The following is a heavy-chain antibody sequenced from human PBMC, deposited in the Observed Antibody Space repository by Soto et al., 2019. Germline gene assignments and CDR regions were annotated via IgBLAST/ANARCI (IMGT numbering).Heavy chain of an antibody. CDR3: ARAHLVVVVAATKTSNWFDP. CDR2: IYYSGST. CDR1: GGSISSGDYY. Sequence: SETLSLTCTVSGGSISSGDYYWSWIRQPPGKGLEWIGYIYYSGSTHYNPSLKSRVTISVDTSKNQFSLKLSSVTAADTAVYYCARAHLVVVVAATKTSNWFDPWGQGTLVTVSS. V-gene: IGHV4-30-4*01. J-gene: IGHJ5*02. D-gene: IGHD2-15*01.